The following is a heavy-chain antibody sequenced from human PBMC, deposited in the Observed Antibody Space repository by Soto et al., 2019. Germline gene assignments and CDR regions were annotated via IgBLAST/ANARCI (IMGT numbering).Heavy chain of an antibody. Sequence: QVQLVESGGGVVQPGRSLRLSCAASGIIFNGFGMHWVRQAPGKGLEWVAIIRFDGTNIHYADSVKGRFTISRDNSKNTLYLPIDSLRAEDTAVYYCARVGVGGTVFFGYLDYWGQGALVTVSS. J-gene: IGHJ4*02. CDR3: ARVGVGGTVFFGYLDY. D-gene: IGHD3-3*01. CDR1: GIIFNGFG. V-gene: IGHV3-33*01. CDR2: IRFDGTNI.